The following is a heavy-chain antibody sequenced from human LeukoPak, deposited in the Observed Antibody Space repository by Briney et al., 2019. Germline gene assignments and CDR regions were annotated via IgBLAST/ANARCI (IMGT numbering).Heavy chain of an antibody. CDR2: INHSGST. V-gene: IGHV4-34*01. CDR1: GGSFSGYY. D-gene: IGHD3-3*01. Sequence: PSETLSLTCAVYGGSFSGYYWSWIRQPPGKGLEWIGEINHSGSTNYNPSLKSRVTMSVDTSKNQFSLKLSSVTAADTAVYYCAREAAADYDFWSGYLGYMDVWGKGTTVTVFS. J-gene: IGHJ6*03. CDR3: AREAAADYDFWSGYLGYMDV.